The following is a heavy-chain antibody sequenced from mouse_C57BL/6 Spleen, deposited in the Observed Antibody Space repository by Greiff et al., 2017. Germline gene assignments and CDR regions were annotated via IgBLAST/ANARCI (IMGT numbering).Heavy chain of an antibody. J-gene: IGHJ2*01. Sequence: VQLQQSGAELVRPGTSVKVSCKASGYAFTNYLLEWVKQRPGQGLEWIGVINPGSGGTNYNEKFKGKATLTADKSSRTAYMQLSSLTSEDSAVYFCARWEYDDYFDYWGQGTTLTVSS. V-gene: IGHV1-54*01. CDR3: ARWEYDDYFDY. CDR2: INPGSGGT. D-gene: IGHD2-12*01. CDR1: GYAFTNYL.